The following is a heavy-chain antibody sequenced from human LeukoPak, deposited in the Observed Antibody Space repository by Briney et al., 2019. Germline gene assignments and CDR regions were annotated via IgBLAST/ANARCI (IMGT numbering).Heavy chain of an antibody. Sequence: GGSLRLSCAASGFTFSSYWMNWARQAPGRGLEWVASINHNGNENYYVDSVKGRFTISRDNAKNSLYLQMSNLRAEDTAVYFCARGGGLDVWGQGATVTVSS. V-gene: IGHV3-7*03. CDR1: GFTFSSYW. D-gene: IGHD3-16*01. CDR3: ARGGGLDV. J-gene: IGHJ6*02. CDR2: INHNGNEN.